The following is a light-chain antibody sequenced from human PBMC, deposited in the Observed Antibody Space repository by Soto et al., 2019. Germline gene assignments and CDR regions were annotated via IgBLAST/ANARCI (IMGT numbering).Light chain of an antibody. V-gene: IGKV1-5*03. CDR2: KAS. J-gene: IGKJ1*01. CDR1: QSISSW. Sequence: DIQMTQSPSTLSASVGDRVTITCRASQSISSWLAWYQQKPGKAPKVLIYKASTLESGVPSRFSGSGSGTEFTLTISSLQPDDFGTYYCLQYNTLWTFGQGTKVEIK. CDR3: LQYNTLWT.